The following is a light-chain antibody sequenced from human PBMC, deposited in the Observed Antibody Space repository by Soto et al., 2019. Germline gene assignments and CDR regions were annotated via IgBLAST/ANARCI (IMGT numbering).Light chain of an antibody. CDR1: QSVSSN. J-gene: IGKJ1*01. CDR2: DAS. V-gene: IGKV3-15*01. CDR3: QHYNDLPLT. Sequence: EIVMTQSPATLSWSPGERATLSCRASQSVSSNLAWYQQKPGQAPRLLISDASTRATGIPDRFSGSGSGTEFTLTITSLQSEDFAVYYCQHYNDLPLTFGQGTKVEIK.